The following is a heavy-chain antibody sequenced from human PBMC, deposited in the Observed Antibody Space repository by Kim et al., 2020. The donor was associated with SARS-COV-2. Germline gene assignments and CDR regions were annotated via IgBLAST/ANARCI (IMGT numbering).Heavy chain of an antibody. D-gene: IGHD3-16*02. CDR3: ASALGN. CDR2: IYTSGRT. V-gene: IGHV4-4*07. CDR1: GDSLSSDY. Sequence: SETLSLICTVSGDSLSSDYWSWNRQPAGKGLEWIGRIYTSGRTNYNPSLQSRVTMSVDMSKNQFSLKLSSVTAADTAVYYCASALGNWGQGTLVTVSS. J-gene: IGHJ4*02.